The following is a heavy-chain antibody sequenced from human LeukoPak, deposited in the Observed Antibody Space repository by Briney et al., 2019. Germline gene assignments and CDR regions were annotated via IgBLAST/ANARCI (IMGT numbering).Heavy chain of an antibody. CDR1: GYTFTSYG. Sequence: ASVKVSCKASGYTFTSYGNSWVRQAPGQGLEWMGWISAYNGNTNYAQKLQSRVTMTTDTSTSTAYMELTSLTSEDTAVYYCASMDRGIIVPYFEYWGQGALVTVSS. V-gene: IGHV1-18*01. CDR2: ISAYNGNT. D-gene: IGHD3-10*01. CDR3: ASMDRGIIVPYFEY. J-gene: IGHJ4*02.